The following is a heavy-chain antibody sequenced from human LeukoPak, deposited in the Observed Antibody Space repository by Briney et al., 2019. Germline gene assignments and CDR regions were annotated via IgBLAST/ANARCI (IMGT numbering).Heavy chain of an antibody. Sequence: GGSLRLSCAASGFTFSSYVMSWVRQAPGKGVEWVSAISGSGGSTYYADSVKGGVTISRDNSKNTLYLQMNRQRDEDTAVYYCAKDRMITFGGVIVTKRGFTYWGQGTLVTVSS. V-gene: IGHV3-23*01. J-gene: IGHJ4*02. D-gene: IGHD3-16*02. CDR3: AKDRMITFGGVIVTKRGFTY. CDR1: GFTFSSYV. CDR2: ISGSGGST.